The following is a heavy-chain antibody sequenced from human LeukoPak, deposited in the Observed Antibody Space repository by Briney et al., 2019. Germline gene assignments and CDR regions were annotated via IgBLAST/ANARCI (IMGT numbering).Heavy chain of an antibody. CDR2: IYTSGST. CDR1: GGSISSGSYY. V-gene: IGHV4-61*02. J-gene: IGHJ6*02. CDR3: ARGAGSSWAFSPPYGMDV. Sequence: SQTLSLTCTVSGGSISSGSYYWSWIRQPAGKGLEWIGRIYTSGSTNYNPSLKSRVTISVDTSKNQFSLKLSSVTAADTAVYYCARGAGSSWAFSPPYGMDVWGQGTTVTVSS. D-gene: IGHD6-13*01.